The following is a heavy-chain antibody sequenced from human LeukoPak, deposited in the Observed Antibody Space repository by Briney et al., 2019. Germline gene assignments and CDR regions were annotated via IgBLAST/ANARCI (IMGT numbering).Heavy chain of an antibody. Sequence: GGSLRLSCAASGFTFSSYAMSWVRQAPGKGLEWVSAISGSGGSTYYADSVKCRFTISRDNSKNTLYLQMSSLRAEDTAVYYCAKDPSYSGYDYVEQWLATFDYWGQGTLVTVSS. CDR3: AKDPSYSGYDYVEQWLATFDY. CDR2: ISGSGGST. V-gene: IGHV3-23*01. D-gene: IGHD5-12*01. CDR1: GFTFSSYA. J-gene: IGHJ4*02.